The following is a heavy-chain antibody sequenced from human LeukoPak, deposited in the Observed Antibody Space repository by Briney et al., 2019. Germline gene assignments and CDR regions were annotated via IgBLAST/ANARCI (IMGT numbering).Heavy chain of an antibody. CDR2: IRSKAYGGTT. V-gene: IGHV3-49*04. J-gene: IGHJ3*02. Sequence: GSLRLSCTASGFTFGDYAMNWVRQAPGKGLEWVGFIRSKAYGGTTEYAASVKGRFTISRDDSKSIAYLQMNSLKTEDTAIYYCTSSMKDIVVVPIWGQGTMVTVSS. D-gene: IGHD2-15*01. CDR1: GFTFGDYA. CDR3: TSSMKDIVVVPI.